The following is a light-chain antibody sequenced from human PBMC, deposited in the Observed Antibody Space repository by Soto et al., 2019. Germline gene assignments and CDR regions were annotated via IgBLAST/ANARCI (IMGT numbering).Light chain of an antibody. CDR1: SSDVGSYNR. CDR3: SSYTSSSTYV. J-gene: IGLJ1*01. V-gene: IGLV2-18*02. CDR2: EVS. Sequence: QSVLTQPPSVSGSPGQSVTISCTGTSSDVGSYNRVSWYQQPPGTAPKLMISEVSNRPSGVPDRFSGSKSGNTASLTISGFQAEDEADYYCSSYTSSSTYVFGTGTKVTVL.